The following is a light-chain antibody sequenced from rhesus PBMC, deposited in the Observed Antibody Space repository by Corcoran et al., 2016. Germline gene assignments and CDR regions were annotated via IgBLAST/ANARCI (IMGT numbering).Light chain of an antibody. CDR1: QRVSSN. CDR2: HGS. J-gene: IGKJ4*01. Sequence: EILLTQSPATLSLSPGERVTLSCRASQRVSSNLAWYAQKPGHLPRRLIDHGSNRATGVPDRLSGRGAGTDFTLTITSLEAEDLGVYYCQQYNNWLTFGGGTRV. CDR3: QQYNNWLT. V-gene: IGKV3-35*01.